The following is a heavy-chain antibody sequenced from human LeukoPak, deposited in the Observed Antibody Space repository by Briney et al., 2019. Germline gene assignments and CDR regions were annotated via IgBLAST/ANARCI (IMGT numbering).Heavy chain of an antibody. CDR2: IYTSGST. CDR1: GGSISSYY. J-gene: IGHJ4*02. D-gene: IGHD3-10*01. V-gene: IGHV4-4*07. CDR3: TKGRGI. Sequence: KSSETLSLTCTVSGGSISSYYWSWIRQSAGKGLEWIGRIYTSGSTNYNPSLKSRLIMSVDTSKNQFSLKLRSVTAADTAVYYCTKGRGIWGQGTLVTVSS.